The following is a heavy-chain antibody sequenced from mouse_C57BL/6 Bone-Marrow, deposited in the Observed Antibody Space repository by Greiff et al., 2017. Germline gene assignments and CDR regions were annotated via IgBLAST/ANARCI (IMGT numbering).Heavy chain of an antibody. CDR3: AKYYDYDWYCDV. V-gene: IGHV1-63*01. CDR1: GYTFTNYW. CDR2: IYPGGGYT. Sequence: VQLQESGAELVRPGTSVKMSCKASGYTFTNYWIGWAKQRPGHGLEWIGDIYPGGGYTNYNEKFKGKATLTADKSSSTAYMQFSSLTSEDSAIYYCAKYYDYDWYCDVWGTGTTVTVSS. D-gene: IGHD2-4*01. J-gene: IGHJ1*03.